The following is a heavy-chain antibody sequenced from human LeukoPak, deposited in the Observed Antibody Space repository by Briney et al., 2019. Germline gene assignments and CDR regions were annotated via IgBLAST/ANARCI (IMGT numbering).Heavy chain of an antibody. D-gene: IGHD4-17*01. CDR2: INPSGGST. Sequence: ASVKVSCKASGYTFTSYYIHWVRQAPGQGLEWMGLINPSGGSTNYAQKFQGRVTMTRDTSTSTVYMDLSSLRSEDTAVYYCARGNPDYGDYFDYWGQGTLVTVSS. V-gene: IGHV1-46*01. CDR3: ARGNPDYGDYFDY. CDR1: GYTFTSYY. J-gene: IGHJ4*02.